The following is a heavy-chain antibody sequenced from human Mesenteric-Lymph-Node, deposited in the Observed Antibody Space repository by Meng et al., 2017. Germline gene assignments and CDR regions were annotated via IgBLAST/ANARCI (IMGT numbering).Heavy chain of an antibody. CDR3: TGNSHIYGFDY. V-gene: IGHV3-33*01. CDR2: IWSDGNTK. J-gene: IGHJ4*02. D-gene: IGHD5-18*01. CDR1: GFTFSSLG. Sequence: QVHMVESGGGVDKPGRSLRLSGAASGFTFSSLGMHWVRQAPGKGLEWVAVIWSDGNTKYYADSVKDRFTISRDNSKSTLYLQMNSLRDEDTAVYYCTGNSHIYGFDYWGPGTLVTVSS.